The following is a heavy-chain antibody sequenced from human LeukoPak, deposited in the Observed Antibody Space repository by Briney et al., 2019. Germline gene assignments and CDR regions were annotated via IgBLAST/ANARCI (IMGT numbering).Heavy chain of an antibody. CDR3: ARGRGSASYPHDY. J-gene: IGHJ4*02. CDR2: SYHSGKT. CDR1: GYSISSGHY. V-gene: IGHV4-38-2*01. D-gene: IGHD3-10*01. Sequence: AETLSLTCGVSGYSISSGHYWGRSRQPPGKVLEGMGSSYHSGKTYYKPSLKSRVTISVDTSKNQFSLKLSSVNAADTAVYYCARGRGSASYPHDYWGQGTLVTVSS.